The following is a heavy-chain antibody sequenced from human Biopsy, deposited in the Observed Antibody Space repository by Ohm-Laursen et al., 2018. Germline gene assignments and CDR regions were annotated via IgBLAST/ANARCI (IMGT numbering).Heavy chain of an antibody. J-gene: IGHJ6*02. Sequence: SETLSLTCSVSGGSLTGDYWSWIRQTPGKGLEWIGEINHSGRTNYNPSLKSRVTISVDTSKNQFSLKVRSVTAADTAVYYCVRGVDYYDPYHYYALDVWGQGTTVTVSS. CDR3: VRGVDYYDPYHYYALDV. CDR1: GGSLTGDY. D-gene: IGHD3-22*01. CDR2: INHSGRT. V-gene: IGHV4-34*01.